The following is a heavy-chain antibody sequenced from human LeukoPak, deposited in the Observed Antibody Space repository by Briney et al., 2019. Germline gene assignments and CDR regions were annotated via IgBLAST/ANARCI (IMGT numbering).Heavy chain of an antibody. CDR3: ANGLLYYYDSSGPLMGY. D-gene: IGHD3-22*01. Sequence: GGSLRLSCAASGFTFSSYAMSWVRQAPGNGLEWVSAISGSGGSRYNADSVKGRFTISRDNHKNTQYLQMNSLRAEDTAVYYCANGLLYYYDSSGPLMGYWGQGTLVTVSS. CDR1: GFTFSSYA. CDR2: ISGSGGSR. V-gene: IGHV3-23*01. J-gene: IGHJ4*02.